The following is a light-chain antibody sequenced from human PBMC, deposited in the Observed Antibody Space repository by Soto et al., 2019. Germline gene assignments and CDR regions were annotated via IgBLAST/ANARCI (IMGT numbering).Light chain of an antibody. V-gene: IGKV3-20*01. J-gene: IGKJ1*01. CDR2: DAS. CDR1: QSVATNY. Sequence: DIVLTQSPGTLSLSPGERATLSCRASQSVATNYLAWYQQKPGQAPRFLIYDASNRTTGIPDRFSGSGSGTDFTLTISRLEPEDFAVYYCQQYASSPRTFGQGTKVEIK. CDR3: QQYASSPRT.